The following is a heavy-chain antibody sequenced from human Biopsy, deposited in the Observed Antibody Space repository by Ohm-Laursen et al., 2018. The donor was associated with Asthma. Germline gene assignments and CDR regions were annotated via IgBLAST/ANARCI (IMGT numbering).Heavy chain of an antibody. CDR3: ARKAGSCISRTCYSLDF. D-gene: IGHD2-2*01. CDR2: INTVFGTT. CDR1: GGAFNTYV. V-gene: IGHV1-69*01. J-gene: IGHJ4*02. Sequence: SSVKVSCKSLGGAFNTYVIGWVRQAPGQGLEWMGGINTVFGTTTYPQKFQDRVTITADDSTSTVYMELSSLRSEDTAVYYCARKAGSCISRTCYSLDFWGQGTLVTVSS.